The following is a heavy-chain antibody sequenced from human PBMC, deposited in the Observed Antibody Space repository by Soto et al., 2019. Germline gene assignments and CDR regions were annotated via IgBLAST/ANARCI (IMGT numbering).Heavy chain of an antibody. CDR1: GYTLTELS. Sequence: ASVKVSCKVSGYTLTELSMHWVRQAPGKGLEWMGGFDPEDGETIYAQKFQGRVTMTEDTSTDTAYMELSSLRAEDTAVYFCAKDLYPLPNRIDYGMDVWGQGTTVTVSS. V-gene: IGHV1-24*01. CDR2: FDPEDGET. CDR3: AKDLYPLPNRIDYGMDV. D-gene: IGHD1-26*01. J-gene: IGHJ6*02.